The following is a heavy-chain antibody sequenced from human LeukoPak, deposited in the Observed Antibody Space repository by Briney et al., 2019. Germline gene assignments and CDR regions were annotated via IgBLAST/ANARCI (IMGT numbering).Heavy chain of an antibody. D-gene: IGHD5-12*01. Sequence: SETLSLTRTVYGGSFSGYCWSWMRQPPGKGLEWIGEINHSGSTNYNPSLKSRVTISVDTSKNQSSLKLSSVTAADTAVYYCARGGYSGHPTYWGQGTLVTVSS. J-gene: IGHJ4*02. CDR3: ARGGYSGHPTY. V-gene: IGHV4-34*01. CDR1: GGSFSGYC. CDR2: INHSGST.